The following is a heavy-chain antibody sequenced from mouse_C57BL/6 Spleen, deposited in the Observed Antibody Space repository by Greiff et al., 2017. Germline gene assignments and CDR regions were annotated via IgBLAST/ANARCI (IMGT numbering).Heavy chain of an antibody. CDR1: GFTFSNYW. Sequence: EVQLVESGGGLVQPGGSMKLSCVASGFTFSNYWMNWVRQSPEKGLEWVAQIRLKSDNYATHYAESVKGRFTISRDDSKSSVYLQMNNLRAEDTGMYYCTSNYPYWYFDVWGTGTTVTVSS. J-gene: IGHJ1*03. CDR3: TSNYPYWYFDV. CDR2: IRLKSDNYAT. V-gene: IGHV6-3*01. D-gene: IGHD2-5*01.